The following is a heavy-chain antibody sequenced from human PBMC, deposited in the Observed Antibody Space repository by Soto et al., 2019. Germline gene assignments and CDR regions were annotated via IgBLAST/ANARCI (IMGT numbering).Heavy chain of an antibody. J-gene: IGHJ4*02. D-gene: IGHD2-8*02. V-gene: IGHV4-59*12. Sequence: SETLSLSCTVSGGSISNYYWTWIRQPPGKGLEWIGYIYYSGSTNYNPSLKSRVTISVDTSKNQFSLKLTSVTAADTAVYYCARDKITGLFDYWGQRTLVTVSS. CDR1: GGSISNYY. CDR2: IYYSGST. CDR3: ARDKITGLFDY.